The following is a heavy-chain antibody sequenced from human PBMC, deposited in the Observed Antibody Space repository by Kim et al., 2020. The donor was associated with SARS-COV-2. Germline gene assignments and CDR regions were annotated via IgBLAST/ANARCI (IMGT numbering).Heavy chain of an antibody. CDR3: ARGRRYDILTGSFDS. CDR2: INNDGSTT. V-gene: IGHV3-74*01. Sequence: GGSLRLSCAASGLTFSSYWMHWVRQAPGKGLVWVSRINNDGSTTTYADPVQGRFTISRDNAKNTLYLQMNSLRAEDTAVYYCARGRRYDILTGSFDSWGQGTLVTVS. D-gene: IGHD3-9*01. J-gene: IGHJ4*02. CDR1: GLTFSSYW.